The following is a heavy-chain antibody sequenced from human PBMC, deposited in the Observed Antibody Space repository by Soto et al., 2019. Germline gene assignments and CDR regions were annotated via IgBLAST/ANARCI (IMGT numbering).Heavy chain of an antibody. CDR1: GFAFSTYA. CDR3: ARDNSSGSFDY. V-gene: IGHV3-23*01. D-gene: IGHD3-22*01. Sequence: GGSLRLSCAAAGFAFSTYAMTWVRQAPGKGLEWVSVISGSGGSSYYAASVKGRFTISRDNAKNSLYLQMNSLRAEDTAVYYCARDNSSGSFDYWGQGTLVTVSS. CDR2: ISGSGGSS. J-gene: IGHJ4*02.